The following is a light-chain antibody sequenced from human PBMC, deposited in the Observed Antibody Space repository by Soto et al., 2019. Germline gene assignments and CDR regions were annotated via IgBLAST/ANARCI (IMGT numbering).Light chain of an antibody. CDR2: GAS. J-gene: IGKJ1*01. V-gene: IGKV3-15*01. CDR3: QQENNWPT. Sequence: EKVMTQSPATLSVSPGERATLFCRASQRVSSNLAWYQQKPGQAPRLLIFGASTRATGIPARFSGSGSGTEFTLTISSRQSEDFAVDDCQQENNWPTFGQGTKVEVK. CDR1: QRVSSN.